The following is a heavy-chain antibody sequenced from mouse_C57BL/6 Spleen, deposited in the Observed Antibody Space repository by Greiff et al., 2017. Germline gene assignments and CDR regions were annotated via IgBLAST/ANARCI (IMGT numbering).Heavy chain of an antibody. CDR2: LDPETGGT. J-gene: IGHJ2*01. CDR3: TRIHYGSSWPYYFDY. CDR1: GYTFTDYE. Sequence: QVQLKESGAELVRPGASVTLSCKASGYTFTDYEMHWVKQTPVHGLEWIGALDPETGGTAYNQKFKGKAILTADKSSSTAYMELRSLTSEDSAVYYGTRIHYGSSWPYYFDYWGQGTTLTVSS. D-gene: IGHD1-1*01. V-gene: IGHV1-15*01.